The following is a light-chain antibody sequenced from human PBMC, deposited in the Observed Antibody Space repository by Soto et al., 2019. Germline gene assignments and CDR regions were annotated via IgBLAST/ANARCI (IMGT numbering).Light chain of an antibody. J-gene: IGKJ4*01. CDR1: QSVSSSY. V-gene: IGKV3-20*01. CDR3: QQYGISPLT. Sequence: IMVTQYTGTLSLSPGERATLSCRASQSVSSSYLAWYQQKPGQAPRLLIYGASSRATGIPDRFSGSGSGTDFTLTISRLEPEDFAVYYCQQYGISPLTSCGGAKVDTK. CDR2: GAS.